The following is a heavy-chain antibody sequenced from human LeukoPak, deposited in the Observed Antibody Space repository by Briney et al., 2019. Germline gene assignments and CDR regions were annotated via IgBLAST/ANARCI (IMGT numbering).Heavy chain of an antibody. J-gene: IGHJ6*03. CDR2: ISWDGGST. V-gene: IGHV3-43*01. Sequence: PGGSLRLSCAASGFTFDDYTMHWVRHAPGKGLEWVSLISWDGGSTYYADSVKGRFTISRDNSKNSLYLQMNSLRTEDTALYYCAILVGQVRGVRGYMDVWGKGTTVTVSS. D-gene: IGHD3-10*01. CDR3: AILVGQVRGVRGYMDV. CDR1: GFTFDDYT.